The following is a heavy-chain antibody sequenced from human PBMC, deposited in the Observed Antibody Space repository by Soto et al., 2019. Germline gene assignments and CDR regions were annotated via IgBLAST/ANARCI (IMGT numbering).Heavy chain of an antibody. D-gene: IGHD3-3*01. CDR1: GFSLSTSGVG. CDR2: IYWDDDK. V-gene: IGHV2-5*02. J-gene: IGHJ4*02. Sequence: QITLKESGPTLVKPTQTLTLTCTFSGFSLSTSGVGVGWIRQPPGKALEWLALIYWDDDKRYSPSLKSRLTITNDXXKXQXXLTMTTMDPVDTATYYCAHLNYAFWSGYDTPHFDYWGQGTLVTVSS. CDR3: AHLNYAFWSGYDTPHFDY.